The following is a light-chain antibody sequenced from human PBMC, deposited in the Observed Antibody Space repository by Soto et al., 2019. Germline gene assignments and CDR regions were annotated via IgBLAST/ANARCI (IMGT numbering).Light chain of an antibody. CDR1: TGAVTSGHF. V-gene: IGLV7-46*01. J-gene: IGLJ3*02. CDR3: LPPYSGTWV. Sequence: QAVVTQEPSLTVSPGGTVTLTCGSSTGAVTSGHFPYWFQQKPGQAPRTLIYDTTNRHSWTPARFSGFLLGGKAALTLSGAQPEDEAEYYCLPPYSGTWVFGGGTKLTVL. CDR2: DTT.